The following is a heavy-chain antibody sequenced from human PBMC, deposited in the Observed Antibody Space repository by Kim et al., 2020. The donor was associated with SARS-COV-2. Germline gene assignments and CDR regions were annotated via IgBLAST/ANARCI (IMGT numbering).Heavy chain of an antibody. CDR3: AREDSYGHYYFDY. J-gene: IGHJ4*02. CDR2: ISHRGST. Sequence: HPGKGLEWIGYISHRGSTYYNPSLQSRATISVDTSKNQFSLKVSSVTAADSAVYYCAREDSYGHYYFDYWGQGTLVTVSS. D-gene: IGHD5-18*01. V-gene: IGHV4-31*02.